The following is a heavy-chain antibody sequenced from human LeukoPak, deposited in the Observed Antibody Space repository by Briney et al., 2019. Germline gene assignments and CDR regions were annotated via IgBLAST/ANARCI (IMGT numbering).Heavy chain of an antibody. CDR2: MFTNGDT. CDR3: ARRHYDRTGYYYVD. Sequence: GGSLRLSCAASGFTVSSNYMSWVRQAPGKGLEWVSVMFTNGDTNYADSVKGRFTISRDSFKNTLYLQMSSLRAEETAVYFCARRHYDRTGYYYVDGGQGTLVTVSS. D-gene: IGHD3-22*01. V-gene: IGHV3-66*04. CDR1: GFTVSSNY. J-gene: IGHJ4*02.